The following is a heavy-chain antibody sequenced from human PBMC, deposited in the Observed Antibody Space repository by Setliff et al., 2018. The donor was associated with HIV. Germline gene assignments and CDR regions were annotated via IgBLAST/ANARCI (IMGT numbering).Heavy chain of an antibody. CDR2: TYTSGST. CDR1: GDSISTGYYY. CDR3: ARSSSHWSGWFDS. J-gene: IGHJ5*01. V-gene: IGHV4-61*02. D-gene: IGHD6-13*01. Sequence: SETLSLTCTVSGDSISTGYYYWSWIRQPAGKGLEWIGPTYTSGSTNYNPSLKSRVTISVDTSKNKFSLKLSSVTAADTAVYYCARSSSHWSGWFDSWGQGTLVTVSS.